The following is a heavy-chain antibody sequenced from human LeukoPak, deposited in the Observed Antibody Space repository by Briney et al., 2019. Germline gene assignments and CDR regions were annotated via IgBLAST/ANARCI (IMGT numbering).Heavy chain of an antibody. CDR1: GYGFTSYW. J-gene: IGHJ3*02. CDR2: IYPGDSDT. Sequence: GESLKISCKGSGYGFTSYWIGWVRQMPGKGLEWMGIIYPGDSDTRYSPSFQGQVTISADKSISTAYLQWSSLKASDTAMYYCARTESSGWSGDAFDIWGQGTMVTVSS. CDR3: ARTESSGWSGDAFDI. D-gene: IGHD6-19*01. V-gene: IGHV5-51*01.